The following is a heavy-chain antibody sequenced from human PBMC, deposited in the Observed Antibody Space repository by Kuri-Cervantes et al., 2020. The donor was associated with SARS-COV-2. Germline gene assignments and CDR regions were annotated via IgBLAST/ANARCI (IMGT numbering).Heavy chain of an antibody. Sequence: ASVKVSCKASGYTFTGYYMHWVRQAPGQGLEWMGWINPNSGGTNYAQRFQGRVTMTRDTSISTAYMELSRLRSDDTAVYYCARRSRGARWFDPWGQGTLVTVSS. CDR1: GYTFTGYY. CDR2: INPNSGGT. D-gene: IGHD3-16*01. V-gene: IGHV1-2*02. CDR3: ARRSRGARWFDP. J-gene: IGHJ5*02.